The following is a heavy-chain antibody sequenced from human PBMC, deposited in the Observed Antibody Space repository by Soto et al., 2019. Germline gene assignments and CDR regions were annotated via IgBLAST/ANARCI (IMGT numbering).Heavy chain of an antibody. CDR2: IKQDGSEK. CDR1: GFTFSSYW. Sequence: GGSLRLSCAASGFTFSSYWMSWVRQAPGKGLEWVANIKQDGSEKYYVDSVKGRFTISRDNAKNSLYLQMNNLRAEDTSLYYCARDLGYCSGGSCYGLGYWGRGTLVTVSS. J-gene: IGHJ4*02. D-gene: IGHD2-15*01. V-gene: IGHV3-7*01. CDR3: ARDLGYCSGGSCYGLGY.